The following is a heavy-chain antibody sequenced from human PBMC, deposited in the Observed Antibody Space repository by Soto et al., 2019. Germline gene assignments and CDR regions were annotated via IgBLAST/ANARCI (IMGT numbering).Heavy chain of an antibody. CDR3: AKAISGYNAPLDH. CDR1: GFTFSSYA. D-gene: IGHD1-20*01. CDR2: ISSSGDST. V-gene: IGHV3-23*01. J-gene: IGHJ4*02. Sequence: GGSLRLSCAASGFTFSSYAMNWVRQAPGKGLEWVSVISSSGDSTYYADSVKGRFTISRDNSKNTLYVQMNSLRTEDTAVYYRAKAISGYNAPLDHWGQGTRVTVSS.